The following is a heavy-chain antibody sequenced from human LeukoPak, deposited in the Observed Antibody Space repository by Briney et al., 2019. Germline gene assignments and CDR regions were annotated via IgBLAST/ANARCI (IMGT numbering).Heavy chain of an antibody. CDR1: GYTFTGYY. V-gene: IGHV1-2*02. J-gene: IGHJ4*02. CDR3: ATTMVRGAFDY. Sequence: ASVKVSCKASGYTFTGYYIHWARQAPGQGLEWMGWINPKSGGTNFAQKFQGRVTMTRDTSISTAFLELSSLRSDDTAVYYCATTMVRGAFDYWGQGTLVTVSS. D-gene: IGHD3-10*01. CDR2: INPKSGGT.